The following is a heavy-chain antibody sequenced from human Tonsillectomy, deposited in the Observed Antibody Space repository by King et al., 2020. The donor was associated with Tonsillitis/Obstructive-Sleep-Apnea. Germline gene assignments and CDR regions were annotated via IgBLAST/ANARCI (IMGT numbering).Heavy chain of an antibody. CDR2: IYYSGST. D-gene: IGHD4-17*01. J-gene: IGHJ5*02. Sequence: LQLQESGPGLVKPSETLSLTCTVSGDSISNYYWNWIRQPPGKGLEWIGYIYYSGSTNYNPSLKSRATISVDTSKNQFSLKLTSVTAADTAVYYCAKLDYGVTPWGQGTLVTVSS. CDR1: GDSISNYY. CDR3: AKLDYGVTP. V-gene: IGHV4-59*01.